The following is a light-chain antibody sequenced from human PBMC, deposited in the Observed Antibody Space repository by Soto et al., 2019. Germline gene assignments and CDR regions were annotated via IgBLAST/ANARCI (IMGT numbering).Light chain of an antibody. CDR2: RND. Sequence: QSVLTQPPSASATPGQRVTISCSGSSSNIGNNYIYWYHQLPGTAPKLLIYRNDQRASGVPDRFSGSKSDTSGSLAISGLRYDDEGIYCCAAWDDNLSGPLFGGGTQLTVL. CDR3: AAWDDNLSGPL. CDR1: SSNIGNNY. J-gene: IGLJ7*01. V-gene: IGLV1-47*01.